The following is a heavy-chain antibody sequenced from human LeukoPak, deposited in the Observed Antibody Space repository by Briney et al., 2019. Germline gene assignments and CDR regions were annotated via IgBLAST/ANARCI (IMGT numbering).Heavy chain of an antibody. CDR2: INANNDGS. Sequence: ASVKVSCKASGYTITGYYMHWVRQAPGQGLEWMGWINANNDGSVYAQKFQGRVTMTRDTSINTAYMELSRLRSDDTAAYYCARKRGVGVDTNAFDMWGQGTMVTVSS. V-gene: IGHV1-2*02. CDR1: GYTITGYY. D-gene: IGHD3-3*01. CDR3: ARKRGVGVDTNAFDM. J-gene: IGHJ3*02.